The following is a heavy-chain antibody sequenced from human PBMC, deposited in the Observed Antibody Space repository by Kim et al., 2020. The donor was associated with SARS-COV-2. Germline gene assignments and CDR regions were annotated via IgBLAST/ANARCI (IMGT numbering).Heavy chain of an antibody. CDR1: GFTFGDYA. J-gene: IGHJ6*02. D-gene: IGHD3-22*01. V-gene: IGHV3-49*03. CDR3: TREEYYYDSSGYYQAYYYYGMDV. Sequence: GGSLRLSCTASGFTFGDYAMSWFRQAPGKGLEWVGFIRSKAYGGTTEYAASVKGRFTISRDDSKSIAYLQMNSLKTEDTAVYYCTREEYYYDSSGYYQAYYYYGMDVWGQGTTVTVSS. CDR2: IRSKAYGGTT.